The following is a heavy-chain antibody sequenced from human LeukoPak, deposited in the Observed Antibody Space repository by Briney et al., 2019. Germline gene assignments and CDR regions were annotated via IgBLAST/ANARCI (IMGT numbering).Heavy chain of an antibody. J-gene: IGHJ5*02. CDR3: ARLRGASSEIDP. CDR2: MYYSGST. V-gene: IGHV4-39*01. CDR1: GGSISSSSYY. Sequence: SETLSLTCTVSGGSISSSSYYWGWIRQPPGKGLEWIGNMYYSGSTFYNPSLKSRVTISVDTSKNQFSLRLSSLTAADTAVYYCARLRGASSEIDPWGQGALVTVSS.